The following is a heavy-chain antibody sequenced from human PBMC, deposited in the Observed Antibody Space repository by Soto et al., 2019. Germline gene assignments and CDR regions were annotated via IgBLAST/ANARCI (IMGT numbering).Heavy chain of an antibody. CDR1: GASVNSYH. CDR3: ARDQGVAAAGITWFDP. D-gene: IGHD6-13*01. V-gene: IGHV4-4*07. CDR2: IHSSGST. Sequence: SETLSLTCTVSGASVNSYHWSWIRQPAGKGLEWIGHIHSSGSTNYNPSLKSRVTMSVDTSKNQFSLRLMSLTAADTAVYYCARDQGVAAAGITWFDPWGQGSLVTVSS. J-gene: IGHJ5*02.